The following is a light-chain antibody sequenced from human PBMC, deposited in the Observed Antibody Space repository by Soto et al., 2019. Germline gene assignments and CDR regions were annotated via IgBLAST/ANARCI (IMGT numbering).Light chain of an antibody. J-gene: IGKJ1*01. CDR3: QQYNNWLSWT. V-gene: IGKV3-15*01. CDR1: QSISSK. Sequence: EVVMTQSPAVLSVSPGETATLSCRASQSISSKLAWYQQKPGQAPRLLIYGAVTSATGIPARFSGSGSTTDFTLTISSLHSEDCAVYYCQQYNNWLSWTFGQGTKVESK. CDR2: GAV.